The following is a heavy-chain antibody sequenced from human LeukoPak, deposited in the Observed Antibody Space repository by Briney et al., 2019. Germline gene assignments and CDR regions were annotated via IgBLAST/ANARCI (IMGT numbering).Heavy chain of an antibody. Sequence: PGGSLGLSCAASGFTFSSYAMSWVRQAPGMGLEWVSAISGSGGNIYYADSVKGRFTISRDNSKNTLYLQMDSLRAEDTAVYYCAKEGWLRMRMVDYWGQGTLVTVSS. J-gene: IGHJ4*02. CDR1: GFTFSSYA. V-gene: IGHV3-23*01. CDR2: ISGSGGNI. D-gene: IGHD5-12*01. CDR3: AKEGWLRMRMVDY.